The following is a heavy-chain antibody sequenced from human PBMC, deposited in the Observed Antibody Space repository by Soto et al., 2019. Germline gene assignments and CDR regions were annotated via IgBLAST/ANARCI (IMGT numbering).Heavy chain of an antibody. CDR1: GGSISSYF. Sequence: PSETLSLTCTVSGGSISSYFWSWIRQPPGKGLEWIGYIYYSGSTNYNPSLKSRVTISVDTSKNQFSLKLSSVTAADTAVYYCARAQLYPDHWGQGTLVTVSS. J-gene: IGHJ5*02. CDR2: IYYSGST. CDR3: ARAQLYPDH. D-gene: IGHD1-1*01. V-gene: IGHV4-59*12.